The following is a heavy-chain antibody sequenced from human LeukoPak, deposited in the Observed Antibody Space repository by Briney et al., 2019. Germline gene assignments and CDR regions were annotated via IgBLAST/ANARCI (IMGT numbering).Heavy chain of an antibody. J-gene: IGHJ4*02. D-gene: IGHD3-10*01. CDR1: GYTFTSYG. V-gene: IGHV1-18*01. CDR2: ISAYNGNT. CDR3: ARPIFGRYYGSGSYYLDY. Sequence: ASAKVSCKASGYTFTSYGISWVRQAPGQGLEWMGWISAYNGNTNYAQKLQGRVTMTTDTSTSTAYMELRSLRSDDTAVYYCARPIFGRYYGSGSYYLDYWGQGTLVTVSS.